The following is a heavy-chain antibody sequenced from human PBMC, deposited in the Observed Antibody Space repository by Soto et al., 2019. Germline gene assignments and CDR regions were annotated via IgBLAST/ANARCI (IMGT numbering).Heavy chain of an antibody. CDR3: ARGDPYCSVVGVNCQPHWFDP. J-gene: IGHJ5*02. Sequence: EVQLVESGGGLVQPGGSLRLSCAASGFTFSSYWMSWVRQAPGKGLEWVANIKQDGSEEYYVESVKVRFTIFRDNAKNSLYLQMNTLRAEDTDVYYCARGDPYCSVVGVNCQPHWFDPWGQGTLVTVSS. CDR2: IKQDGSEE. V-gene: IGHV3-7*01. CDR1: GFTFSSYW. D-gene: IGHD2-15*01.